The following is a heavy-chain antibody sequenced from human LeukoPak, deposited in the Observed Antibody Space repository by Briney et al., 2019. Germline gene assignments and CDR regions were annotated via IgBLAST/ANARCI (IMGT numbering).Heavy chain of an antibody. J-gene: IGHJ5*02. CDR1: GYTFTSYD. V-gene: IGHV1-8*01. CDR2: MNPNSGNT. CDR3: ARGCPRFGSTSCLDWFDP. D-gene: IGHD2-2*01. Sequence: ASVKVSCKASGYTFTSYDINWVRQATGQGLEWMGWMNPNSGNTGYAQKFQGRVTMTRNTSISTAYMELSSLRSEDTAVYYCARGCPRFGSTSCLDWFDPWGQGTLVTVSS.